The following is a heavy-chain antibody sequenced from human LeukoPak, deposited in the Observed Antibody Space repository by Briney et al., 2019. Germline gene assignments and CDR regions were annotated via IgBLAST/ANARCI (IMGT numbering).Heavy chain of an antibody. J-gene: IGHJ4*02. CDR1: GFTFSSYA. CDR3: AKSYSGSSPGY. D-gene: IGHD1-26*01. Sequence: GGSLRLSCAASGFTFSSYAMSWVRQAPGKGLEWVSAISGSGGSTYYADSVKGRFTISGVNSKNTLYLQMNSLRAEDTAVYYCAKSYSGSSPGYWGQGTLVTVSS. V-gene: IGHV3-23*01. CDR2: ISGSGGST.